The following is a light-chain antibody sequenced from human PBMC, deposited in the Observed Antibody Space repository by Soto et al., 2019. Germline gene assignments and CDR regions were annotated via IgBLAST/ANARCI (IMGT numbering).Light chain of an antibody. V-gene: IGLV2-14*02. CDR3: SSFAGTNSFV. CDR1: SSDVGSYNL. J-gene: IGLJ1*01. CDR2: EGS. Sequence: QSALTQPASVSGSPGQSITISCTGTSSDVGSYNLVSWYQQHPGKAPKLMIYEGSKRPSGVPDRIFGSKYDTTASLTVSGLQAEDEADYYCSSFAGTNSFVFGTGTKLTVL.